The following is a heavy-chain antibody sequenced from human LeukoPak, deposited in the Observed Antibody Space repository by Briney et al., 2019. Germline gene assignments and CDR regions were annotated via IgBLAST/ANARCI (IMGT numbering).Heavy chain of an antibody. V-gene: IGHV3-23*01. CDR1: GFTFSSYA. D-gene: IGHD2-15*01. J-gene: IGHJ6*03. Sequence: PGGSLRLSCAASGFTFSSYAMTWVRQAPGKGLEWVSSFSFNGESTYYADSAKGRFTISRDNSKNSLYLQMNSLRAEDTAVYYCARVENVGHCCPLNYYYYMDVWGKGTTVTVSS. CDR2: FSFNGEST. CDR3: ARVENVGHCCPLNYYYYMDV.